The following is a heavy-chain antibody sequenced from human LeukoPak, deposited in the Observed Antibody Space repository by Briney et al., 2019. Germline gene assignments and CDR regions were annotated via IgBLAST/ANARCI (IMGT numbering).Heavy chain of an antibody. D-gene: IGHD2-2*02. Sequence: GSSVKGSCTASGGTFSSYAISWVRQAPGQGLEWMGGIIPIFGTANYAQKFQGRVTITADESTSTAYMELSSLRSEDTAVYYCARSIVVVPAAILALYYYYGMDVWGKGTTVTVSS. J-gene: IGHJ6*04. CDR3: ARSIVVVPAAILALYYYYGMDV. V-gene: IGHV1-69*01. CDR1: GGTFSSYA. CDR2: IIPIFGTA.